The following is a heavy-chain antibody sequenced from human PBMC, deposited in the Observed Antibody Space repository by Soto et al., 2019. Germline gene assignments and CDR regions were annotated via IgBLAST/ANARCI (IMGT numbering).Heavy chain of an antibody. Sequence: ASVQVSCKASGYTFTSYAMHWVRQAPGQRLEWMGWINAGNGNTKYSQKFQGRVTITRDTSAGTAYMELSSLRSEDTAVYYCARDPGYSSGWYWYYWGQGTLVTVSS. V-gene: IGHV1-3*01. CDR2: INAGNGNT. CDR3: ARDPGYSSGWYWYY. CDR1: GYTFTSYA. J-gene: IGHJ4*02. D-gene: IGHD6-19*01.